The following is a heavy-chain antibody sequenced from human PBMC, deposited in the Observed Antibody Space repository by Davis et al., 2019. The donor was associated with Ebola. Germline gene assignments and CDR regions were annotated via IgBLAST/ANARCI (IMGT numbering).Heavy chain of an antibody. CDR1: GFAFSIHW. Sequence: SLKISCAAASGFAFSIHWMTWVRQAPGKGLEWVAAVSWNSDGVGYADSVKGRFTVSRDNAKNSLYLQMNSLRVEDTAFYYCGKDLTPGGMDVWGQGTTVTVSS. J-gene: IGHJ6*02. CDR2: VSWNSDGV. CDR3: GKDLTPGGMDV. D-gene: IGHD3-16*01. V-gene: IGHV3-9*01.